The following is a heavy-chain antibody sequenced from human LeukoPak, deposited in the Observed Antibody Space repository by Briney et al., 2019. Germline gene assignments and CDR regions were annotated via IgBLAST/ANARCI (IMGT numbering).Heavy chain of an antibody. CDR3: ARAYSSSWYFNWFDP. Sequence: PSETLSLTCAVYGGSFSGYYWTWIRQPPGKGLEWIEEMNHSESPNTNPSLKSRVTISVDTSKSQFALKLSSVTAADTAVYYCARAYSSSWYFNWFDPWGQGTLVTVSS. CDR1: GGSFSGYY. J-gene: IGHJ5*02. V-gene: IGHV4-34*01. D-gene: IGHD6-13*01. CDR2: MNHSESP.